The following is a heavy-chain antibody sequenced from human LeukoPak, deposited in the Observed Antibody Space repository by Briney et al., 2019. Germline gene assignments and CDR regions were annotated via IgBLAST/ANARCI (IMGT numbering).Heavy chain of an antibody. D-gene: IGHD4-11*01. V-gene: IGHV4-59*08. CDR3: ARHRTTVTPAYFDY. CDR2: IYYSGST. CDR1: GGSISSYY. J-gene: IGHJ4*02. Sequence: PSETLSLTCTVSGGSISSYYWSWIRQPPGKGLEWIGYIYYSGSTNYNPSLKSRVTISVDTSKNQFSLKLSSVTAADTAVYYCARHRTTVTPAYFDYWGQGTLVTVSS.